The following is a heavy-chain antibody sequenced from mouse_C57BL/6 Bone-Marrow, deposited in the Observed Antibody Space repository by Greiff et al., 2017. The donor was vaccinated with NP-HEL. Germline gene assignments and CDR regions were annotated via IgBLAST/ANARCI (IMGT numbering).Heavy chain of an antibody. CDR2: INPNNGGT. CDR1: GYTFTDYN. D-gene: IGHD1-1*01. V-gene: IGHV1-22*01. J-gene: IGHJ1*03. CDR3: ARSNYYDSSWYFDV. Sequence: EVQLVESGPELVKPGASVKMSCKASGYTFTDYNMHWVKQSHGKSLEWIGYINPNNGGTSYNQKFKGKATLTVNKSSSTAYMELRSLTSEDSAVYYCARSNYYDSSWYFDVWGTGTTVTVSS.